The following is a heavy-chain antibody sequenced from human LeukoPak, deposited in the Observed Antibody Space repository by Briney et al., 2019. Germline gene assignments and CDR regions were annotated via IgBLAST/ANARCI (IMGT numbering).Heavy chain of an antibody. V-gene: IGHV1-2*02. CDR2: INPNSGGT. CDR1: GYTFTGYY. Sequence: ASVKVSCKASGYTFTGYYMHWVRQAPGQGLEWMGWINPNSGGTNYAQKFQGRVTMTRDTSISTAYMELSRLRSDDTAVYYCARGGGKSIRKGPSYSSSWYWYYFDYWGQGTLVTVSS. J-gene: IGHJ4*02. CDR3: ARGGGKSIRKGPSYSSSWYWYYFDY. D-gene: IGHD6-13*01.